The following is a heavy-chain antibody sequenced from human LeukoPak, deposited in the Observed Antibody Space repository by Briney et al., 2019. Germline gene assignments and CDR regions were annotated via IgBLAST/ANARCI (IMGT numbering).Heavy chain of an antibody. V-gene: IGHV4-34*01. J-gene: IGHJ4*02. CDR1: GGSLSGYY. CDR2: INHSGST. D-gene: IGHD5-18*01. CDR3: AGGQLCDY. Sequence: SETLSLTCAVYGGSLSGYYWSWIRQPPGKGLDWIGEINHSGSTNYNPSLKSRVTISLDTSKNQFSLKLSSVTAAETAVYYCAGGQLCDYWGQGTLVNVSS.